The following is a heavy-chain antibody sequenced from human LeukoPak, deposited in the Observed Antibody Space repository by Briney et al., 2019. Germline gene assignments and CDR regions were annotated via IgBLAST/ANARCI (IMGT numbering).Heavy chain of an antibody. CDR3: ARRENHVPHLMPLGVVRNAYDI. J-gene: IGHJ3*02. CDR2: ISARNGNT. D-gene: IGHD3-3*01. Sequence: HGASVKVSCKASGYSFISYGISWVRQAPGQGLQWMGWISARNGNTNYAQTFQGRVSMTTDPSTSTAYLELRSLTSDDTAMYYCARRENHVPHLMPLGVVRNAYDIWGQGTMVTVSS. CDR1: GYSFISYG. V-gene: IGHV1-18*01.